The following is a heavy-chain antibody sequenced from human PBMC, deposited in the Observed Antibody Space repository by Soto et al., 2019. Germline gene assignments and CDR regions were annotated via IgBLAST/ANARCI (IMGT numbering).Heavy chain of an antibody. J-gene: IGHJ5*02. CDR2: TYYRSKWYN. V-gene: IGHV6-1*01. D-gene: IGHD1-1*01. Sequence: PLQTLSVTCAISGDSVSSNSAAWNWIRQSPSRGLEWLGRTYYRSKWYNDYAVSVKSRITINPDTSKNQFSLQLNSVTPEDTAVYYCARLARTGTSSVWFDPWGQGTLVTVSS. CDR3: ARLARTGTSSVWFDP. CDR1: GDSVSSNSAA.